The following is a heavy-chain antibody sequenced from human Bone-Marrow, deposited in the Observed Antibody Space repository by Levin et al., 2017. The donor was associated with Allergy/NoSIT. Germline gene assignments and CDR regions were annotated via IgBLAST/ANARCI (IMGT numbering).Heavy chain of an antibody. CDR1: GGSIDSHSDF. CDR3: ARLPNWYTFDY. CDR2: VFSNGVT. J-gene: IGHJ4*02. Sequence: PSETLSLTCTVSGGSIDSHSDFWGWIRQPPGKGLEWIGRVFSNGVTSYNPSLESRVTISVDTSNNQFSLRLSSVTAADTAIYYCARLPNWYTFDYWGQGTLVSVSS. V-gene: IGHV4-39*01. D-gene: IGHD1-14*01.